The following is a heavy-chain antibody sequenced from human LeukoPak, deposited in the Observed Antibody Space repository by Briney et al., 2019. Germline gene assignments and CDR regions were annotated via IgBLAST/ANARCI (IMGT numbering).Heavy chain of an antibody. CDR2: INPSGGSA. J-gene: IGHJ4*02. V-gene: IGHV1-46*01. Sequence: ASVKVSCKASGYTLTTYYMHWVRQAPGQGLEWMGIINPSGGSANYAQRFQGRVTITRDTSTSTVYMELSSLRSEDTAVYYCARGYGYYDNSGPDYWGQGTLVTVSS. CDR1: GYTLTTYY. D-gene: IGHD3-22*01. CDR3: ARGYGYYDNSGPDY.